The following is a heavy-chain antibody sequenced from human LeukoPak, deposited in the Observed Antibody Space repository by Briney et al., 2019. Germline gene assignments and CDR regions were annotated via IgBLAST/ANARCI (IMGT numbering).Heavy chain of an antibody. CDR1: GFTFSSYS. CDR2: ISSSSSYI. J-gene: IGHJ6*03. D-gene: IGHD1-1*01. V-gene: IGHV3-21*01. Sequence: GGSLRLSCAASGFTFSSYSINWVRQAPGKGLEWVSSISSSSSYIYYADSVKGRFTISRDNAKNSLYLQMNSLRAEDTAVYYCARDHNSYDGGYYYYTDVWGKGTTVTVSS. CDR3: ARDHNSYDGGYYYYTDV.